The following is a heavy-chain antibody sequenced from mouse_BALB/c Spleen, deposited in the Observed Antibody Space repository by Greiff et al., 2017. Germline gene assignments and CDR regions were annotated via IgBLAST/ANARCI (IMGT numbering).Heavy chain of an antibody. V-gene: IGHV3-2*02. CDR2: ISYSGST. CDR1: GYSITSDYA. J-gene: IGHJ3*01. Sequence: EVQLQESGPGLVKPSQSLSLTCTVTGYSITSDYAWNWIRQFPGNKLEWMGYISYSGSTSYNPSLKSRISITRDTSKNQFFLQLNSVTTEDTATYYCALYDGYYDDWGQGTLVTVSA. D-gene: IGHD2-3*01. CDR3: ALYDGYYDD.